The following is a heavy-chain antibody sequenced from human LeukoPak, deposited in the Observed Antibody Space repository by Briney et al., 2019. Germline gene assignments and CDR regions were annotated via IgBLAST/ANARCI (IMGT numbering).Heavy chain of an antibody. D-gene: IGHD3-22*01. CDR1: GGSISDSFEHY. CDR2: VHHTGRT. V-gene: IGHV4-4*02. Sequence: SETLSLTCFVSGGSISDSFEHYWSWVRQPPGKGFEWIAEVHHTGRTIYSPSFARRVTISADTSKNQVSLKLTSVTAADTAVYYCATGPDYYNSSSYYSHYWGQGTLVTVSS. CDR3: ATGPDYYNSSSYYSHY. J-gene: IGHJ4*02.